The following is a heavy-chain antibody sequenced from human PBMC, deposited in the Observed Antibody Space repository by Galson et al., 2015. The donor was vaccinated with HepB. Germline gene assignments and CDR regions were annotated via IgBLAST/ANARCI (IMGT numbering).Heavy chain of an antibody. Sequence: SETLSLTCTVSGGSINSHYWTWIRQPPGKGPEWIGYIYHSGGANYNPSLRSRASISIDTSKNKLSLNVRSVTAADTAVYFCARVSSSFFGLPDSWGQGARVTVSS. V-gene: IGHV4-59*11. D-gene: IGHD6-13*01. J-gene: IGHJ4*02. CDR2: IYHSGGA. CDR3: ARVSSSFFGLPDS. CDR1: GGSINSHY.